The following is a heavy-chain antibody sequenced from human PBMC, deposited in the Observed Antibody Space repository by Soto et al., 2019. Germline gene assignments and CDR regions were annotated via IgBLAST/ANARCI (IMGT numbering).Heavy chain of an antibody. CDR1: GGSVSSGSYY. CDR2: IYYSGST. V-gene: IGHV4-61*01. J-gene: IGHJ4*02. CDR3: QTQRWLQSHFDY. Sequence: SETLSLTCTVSGGSVSSGSYYWSWIRQPPGKGLEWIGYIYYSGSTNYNPSLKSRVTISVDTSKNQFSLKLSSVTAADTAVYYCQTQRWLQSHFDYWGQGTLVTVSS. D-gene: IGHD5-12*01.